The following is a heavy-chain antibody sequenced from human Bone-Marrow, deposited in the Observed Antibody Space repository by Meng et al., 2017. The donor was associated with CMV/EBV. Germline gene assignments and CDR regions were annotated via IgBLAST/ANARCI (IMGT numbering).Heavy chain of an antibody. CDR3: TRDLPSYYYGSGSYSGGMDV. V-gene: IGHV3-74*01. D-gene: IGHD3-10*01. CDR1: GFTFSTYW. CDR2: INSDGSST. Sequence: GESLKISCAASGFTFSTYWMHWVRQAPGKGLVWVSRINSDGSSTSYADSVKGRFTISRDNAKNTLYLQMNSLRAEDKAVYYCTRDLPSYYYGSGSYSGGMDVWGQGTTVTVSS. J-gene: IGHJ6*02.